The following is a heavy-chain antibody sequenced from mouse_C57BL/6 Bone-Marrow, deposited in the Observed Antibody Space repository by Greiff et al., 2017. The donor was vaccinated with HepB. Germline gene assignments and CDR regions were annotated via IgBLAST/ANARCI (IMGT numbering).Heavy chain of an antibody. V-gene: IGHV1-69*01. Sequence: VKLQQPGAELVMPGASVKLSCKASGYTFTSYWMHWVKQRPGQGLEWIGEIDPSDSYTNYNQKFKGKSTLTVDKSSSTAYMQLSSLTSEDSAVYYCARHYGYGRGFAYWGQGTLVTVSA. CDR1: GYTFTSYW. J-gene: IGHJ3*01. D-gene: IGHD2-2*01. CDR2: IDPSDSYT. CDR3: ARHYGYGRGFAY.